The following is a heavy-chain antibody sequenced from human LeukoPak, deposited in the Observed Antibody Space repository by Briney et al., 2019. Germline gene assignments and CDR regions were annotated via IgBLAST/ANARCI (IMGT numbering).Heavy chain of an antibody. J-gene: IGHJ4*02. CDR2: ISGSGGST. V-gene: IGHV3-23*01. Sequence: PGGSLRLSCAASGFTFSSYAMSWVRQAPGKGLEWVSAISGSGGSTYYADSVKGRFTISRDNSKNTLYLQMNSLRAEDTAVYYCANFNYYDSSGYQYYFDYWGQGTLVTVSS. D-gene: IGHD3-22*01. CDR1: GFTFSSYA. CDR3: ANFNYYDSSGYQYYFDY.